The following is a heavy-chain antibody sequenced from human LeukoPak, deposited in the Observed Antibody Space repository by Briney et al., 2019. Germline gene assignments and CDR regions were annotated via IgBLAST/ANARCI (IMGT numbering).Heavy chain of an antibody. D-gene: IGHD3-22*01. J-gene: IGHJ3*02. CDR3: ARASEYYYDSSGYDAFDI. Sequence: GASVKVSCKASGYTFTGYYMHWVRQAPGQGLEWMGWINPNSGGTNYAQKFQGWVTMTRDTSISTAYMELSRLRSDDTAVYYCARASEYYYDSSGYDAFDIWGQGTMVTVSS. CDR2: INPNSGGT. V-gene: IGHV1-2*04. CDR1: GYTFTGYY.